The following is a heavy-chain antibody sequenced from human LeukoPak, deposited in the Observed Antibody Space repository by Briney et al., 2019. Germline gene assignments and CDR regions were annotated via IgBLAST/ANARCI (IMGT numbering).Heavy chain of an antibody. CDR2: IYHSGST. V-gene: IGHV4-30-2*01. CDR1: GGSISSGGYS. Sequence: SQTLSLTCAVSGGSISSGGYSWSWIRQPPGKGLEWGGYIYHSGSTYYNPTLKSRVTISLDRSKNQCSLKLSSVTAADTAVYYCARGSPTIVGATNFDYWGQGTLVTVSS. CDR3: ARGSPTIVGATNFDY. J-gene: IGHJ4*02. D-gene: IGHD1-26*01.